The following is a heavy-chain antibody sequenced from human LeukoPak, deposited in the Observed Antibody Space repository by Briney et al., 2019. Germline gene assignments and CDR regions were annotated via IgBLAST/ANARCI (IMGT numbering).Heavy chain of an antibody. CDR3: ARADYGDYGGVGDY. D-gene: IGHD4-17*01. CDR2: INPNSGGT. Sequence: ASVKVSCKASGYTFTSYGISWVRQAPGQGLEWMGWINPNSGGTNYAQKFQGRVTMTRDTSISTAYMELSRLRSDDTAVYYCARADYGDYGGVGDYWGQGTLVTVSS. J-gene: IGHJ4*02. CDR1: GYTFTSYG. V-gene: IGHV1-2*02.